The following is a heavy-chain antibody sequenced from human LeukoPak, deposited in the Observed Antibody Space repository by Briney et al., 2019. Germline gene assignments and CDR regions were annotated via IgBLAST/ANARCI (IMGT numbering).Heavy chain of an antibody. CDR3: ARGGDSSGFIDC. Sequence: ASVTVSCKASGYTFTGYYMHWVRQAPGQGPEWMGWINPNSGGTNYAQKFQGRVTMTRDKSISTAYMELSRLRSDDTAVYYCARGGDSSGFIDCWGEGTLVTVSS. J-gene: IGHJ4*02. D-gene: IGHD3-22*01. CDR2: INPNSGGT. V-gene: IGHV1-2*02. CDR1: GYTFTGYY.